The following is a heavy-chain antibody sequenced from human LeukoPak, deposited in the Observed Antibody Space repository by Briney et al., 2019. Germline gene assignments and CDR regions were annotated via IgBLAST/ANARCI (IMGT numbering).Heavy chain of an antibody. CDR2: INRDSGIK. Sequence: PGGSLRLSCAASGFTFSSYSMNWVRQAPGKGLEWISYINRDSGIKYYADSVRGRLTISRDNAKNSLYLQMHSLRAEDTAVYFCVRDNPRCCGVVPTNIDDYWGQGTLVTVSS. D-gene: IGHD2-15*01. CDR3: VRDNPRCCGVVPTNIDDY. CDR1: GFTFSSYS. J-gene: IGHJ4*02. V-gene: IGHV3-48*04.